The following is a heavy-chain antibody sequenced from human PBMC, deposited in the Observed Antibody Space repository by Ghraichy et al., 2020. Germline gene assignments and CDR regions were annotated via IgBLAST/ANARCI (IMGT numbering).Heavy chain of an antibody. CDR1: GFTFSSYG. CDR2: ISYDGSNK. V-gene: IGHV3-30*18. D-gene: IGHD6-19*01. J-gene: IGHJ4*02. CDR3: AKDLGRGEQWLALDY. Sequence: GGSLRLSCAASGFTFSSYGMHWVRQAPGKGLEWVAVISYDGSNKYYADSVKGRFTISRDNSKNTLYLQMNSLRAEDTAVYYCAKDLGRGEQWLALDYWGQGTLVTVSS.